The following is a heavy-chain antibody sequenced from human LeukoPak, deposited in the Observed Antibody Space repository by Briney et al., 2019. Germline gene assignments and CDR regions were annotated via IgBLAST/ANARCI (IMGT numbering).Heavy chain of an antibody. D-gene: IGHD3-3*01. CDR3: AKIGVTGSWFSDL. Sequence: GGSLRLSCVASGFTFSNHGMSWVRQDPGKGREWVSSISANSLYTYYAASVKGRFNISRDNSKNKLFLQMNNMGDEDTAIYFCAKIGVTGSWFSDLWGRGPLLSVSS. CDR1: GFTFSNHG. J-gene: IGHJ2*01. CDR2: ISANSLYT. V-gene: IGHV3-23*01.